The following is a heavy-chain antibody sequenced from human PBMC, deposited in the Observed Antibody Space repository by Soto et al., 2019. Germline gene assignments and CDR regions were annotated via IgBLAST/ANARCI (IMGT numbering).Heavy chain of an antibody. CDR2: MNPNSGNT. D-gene: IGHD3-10*01. CDR3: ARGIAMVRGVPSY. CDR1: GYTFTSYD. J-gene: IGHJ4*02. Sequence: ASVKVACKASGYTFTSYDVNWVRQATGQGLEWMGWMNPNSGNTGYAQKFQGRVTMTRNTSISTAYMELSSLRSEDTAVYYCARGIAMVRGVPSYWGQGTLVTVSS. V-gene: IGHV1-8*01.